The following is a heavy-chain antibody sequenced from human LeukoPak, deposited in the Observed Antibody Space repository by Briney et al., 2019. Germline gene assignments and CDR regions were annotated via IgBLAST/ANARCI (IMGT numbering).Heavy chain of an antibody. V-gene: IGHV3-33*03. CDR2: IWYDGSKK. CDR3: ATGSGLWSPDY. CDR1: GFTFSSYG. Sequence: QPGGSLRLSCAASGFTFSSYGMHWVRQAPGKRLEWASVIWYDGSKKYYADSVKGRFTISRDNAKNRLYVQMNSLRVEDTAVYYCATGSGLWSPDYWGQGTLVTVSS. J-gene: IGHJ4*02. D-gene: IGHD5-18*01.